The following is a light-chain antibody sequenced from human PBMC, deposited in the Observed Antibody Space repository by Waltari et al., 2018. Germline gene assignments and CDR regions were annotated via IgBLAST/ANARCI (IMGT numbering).Light chain of an antibody. Sequence: ELVLTQPPDTLSLSPGERATLSCRASKSVSSNLAWYQQKPGQAPRLLIYDASNRATGIPARFSGSGSGTDFTLTISSLEPEDFAVYYCQQRGDWSRTFGPGTKVEIK. CDR1: KSVSSN. CDR2: DAS. CDR3: QQRGDWSRT. J-gene: IGKJ3*01. V-gene: IGKV3-11*01.